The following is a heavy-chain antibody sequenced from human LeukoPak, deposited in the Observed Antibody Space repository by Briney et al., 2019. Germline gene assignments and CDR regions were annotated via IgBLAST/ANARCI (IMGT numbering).Heavy chain of an antibody. CDR3: ARVVGPYNWFDP. J-gene: IGHJ5*02. CDR1: GFTFSSYT. V-gene: IGHV3-48*01. CDR2: ISSSRSTI. Sequence: GGSLRLSCAASGFTFSSYTMSWVRQAPGKGLEWVSYISSSRSTIYYADSVKGRFTISRDNAKNSLYLQMNSLRAEDTAVYYCARVVGPYNWFDPWGQGTLVTVSS. D-gene: IGHD1-26*01.